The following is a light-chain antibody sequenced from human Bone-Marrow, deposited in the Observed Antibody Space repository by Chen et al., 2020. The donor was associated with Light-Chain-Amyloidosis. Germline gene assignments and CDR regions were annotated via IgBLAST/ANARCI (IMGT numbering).Light chain of an antibody. J-gene: IGLJ3*02. CDR3: QVWDRSSDRPV. V-gene: IGLV3-21*02. CDR2: DDS. CDR1: NIGSTS. Sequence: SYVLTQPSSVSVAPGQTATIACGGNNIGSTSVHWYQRTPGQAPLLVVYDDSDRPSGLPERLSGSNAGTTATLTISRVEAGDEADYYCQVWDRSSDRPVFGGGTKLTVL.